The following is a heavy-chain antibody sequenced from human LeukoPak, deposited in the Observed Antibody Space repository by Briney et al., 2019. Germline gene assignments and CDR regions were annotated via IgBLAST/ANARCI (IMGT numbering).Heavy chain of an antibody. Sequence: GGSLRLSCSASGFTFSSYVMHWVRQAPGKGLEYLSAISTTGGTTYYADSVKGRFTISRDNAKNSLYLQMNSLRAEDTAVYYCARDTYDILTGYYKWAFDIWGQGTMVTVSS. V-gene: IGHV3-64*04. D-gene: IGHD3-9*01. CDR3: ARDTYDILTGYYKWAFDI. J-gene: IGHJ3*02. CDR2: ISTTGGTT. CDR1: GFTFSSYV.